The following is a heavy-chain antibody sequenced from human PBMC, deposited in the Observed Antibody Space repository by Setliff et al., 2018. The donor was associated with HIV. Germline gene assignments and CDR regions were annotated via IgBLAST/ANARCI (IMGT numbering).Heavy chain of an antibody. D-gene: IGHD2-15*01. CDR3: ARVVVVAATPLVFDY. V-gene: IGHV4-38-2*02. CDR2: IYHSGST. CDR1: GYSSSSGYY. J-gene: IGHJ4*02. Sequence: SETLSLTCTVSGYSSSSGYYWGWIRQPPGKGLEWIGSIYHSGSTYYNPSLKSRVTISVDTSKNQLSMKLSSVTAADTAVYYCARVVVVAATPLVFDYWGQGTLVTVSS.